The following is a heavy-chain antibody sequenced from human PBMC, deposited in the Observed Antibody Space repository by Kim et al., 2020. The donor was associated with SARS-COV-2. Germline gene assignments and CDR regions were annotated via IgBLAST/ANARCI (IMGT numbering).Heavy chain of an antibody. CDR3: ARESWAAGWDGNQPYYYYYGMDV. CDR1: GGSISSYY. J-gene: IGHJ6*02. V-gene: IGHV4-59*13. Sequence: SETLSLTCTVSGGSISSYYWSWIRQPPGKGLEWIGYIYYSGSTNYNPSLKSRVTISVDTSKNQFSLKLSSVTAADTAVYYCARESWAAGWDGNQPYYYYYGMDVWGQGTTVTVSS. D-gene: IGHD6-19*01. CDR2: IYYSGST.